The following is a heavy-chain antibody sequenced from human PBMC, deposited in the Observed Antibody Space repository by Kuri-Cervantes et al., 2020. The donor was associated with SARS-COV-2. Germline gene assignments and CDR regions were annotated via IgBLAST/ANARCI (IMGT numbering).Heavy chain of an antibody. V-gene: IGHV2-70*01. CDR3: ARIRVEMATIGYYYYYGMDV. D-gene: IGHD5-24*01. Sequence: SGPTLVKPTQTLTLTCTFSGFSLSTSGVGVGWIRQPPGKALEWLALIDWDDDKYYSTSLKSRITISKDTSKNQVVLTMTNMDPVDTATYYCARIRVEMATIGYYYYYGMDVWGQGTTVTVSS. J-gene: IGHJ6*02. CDR1: GFSLSTSGVG. CDR2: IDWDDDK.